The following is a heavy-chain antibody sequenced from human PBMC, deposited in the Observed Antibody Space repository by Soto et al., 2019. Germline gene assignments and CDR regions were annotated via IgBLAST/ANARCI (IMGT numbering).Heavy chain of an antibody. Sequence: VQPQESGPGLVKTSGTLSLTCAVSGGSISSSSWCTWVRQSPGKGLEWIGEILESGAPNHNPTPKSRLTLSVNTPRNQFPLTLSSLTAAYTPVYFCTPPHAGELNSWGQETLSPSPQ. CDR3: TPPHAGELNS. CDR2: ILESGAP. CDR1: GGSISSSSW. D-gene: IGHD1-26*01. J-gene: IGHJ4*02. V-gene: IGHV4-4*02.